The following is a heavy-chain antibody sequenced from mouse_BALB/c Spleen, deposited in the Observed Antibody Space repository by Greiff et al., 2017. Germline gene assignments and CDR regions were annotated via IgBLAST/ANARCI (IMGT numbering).Heavy chain of an antibody. CDR1: GYSITSDYA. CDR3: ASSYDGYPYAMDY. CDR2: ISYSGST. J-gene: IGHJ4*01. D-gene: IGHD2-3*01. Sequence: EVKLVESGPGLVKPSQSLSLTCTVTGYSITSDYAWNWIRQFPGNKLEWMGYISYSGSTSYNPSLKSRISITRDTSKNQFFLQLNSVTTEDTATYYCASSYDGYPYAMDYWGQGTSVTVSS. V-gene: IGHV3-2*02.